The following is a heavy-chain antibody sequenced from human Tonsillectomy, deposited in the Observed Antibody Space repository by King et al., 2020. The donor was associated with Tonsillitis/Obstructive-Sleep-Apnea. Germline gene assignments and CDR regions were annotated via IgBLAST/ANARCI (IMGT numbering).Heavy chain of an antibody. CDR3: AREYSSSSDYYYYYMDV. J-gene: IGHJ6*03. CDR1: GFTFIIFG. Sequence: VQLVESGGGVVQPGRSLRLSCAAYGFTFIIFGMHWVRQAPGKGLEWVAFIWYDGSNKYYADSVKGRFTISRDNSKNTLYLQMNSLRAEDTAVYYCAREYSSSSDYYYYYMDVCGKGTAVTVSS. D-gene: IGHD6-6*01. V-gene: IGHV3-33*01. CDR2: IWYDGSNK.